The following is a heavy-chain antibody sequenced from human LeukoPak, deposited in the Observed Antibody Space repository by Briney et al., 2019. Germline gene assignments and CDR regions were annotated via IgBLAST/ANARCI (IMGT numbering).Heavy chain of an antibody. J-gene: IGHJ3*02. D-gene: IGHD3-9*01. CDR2: FDPEDGET. CDR3: ATDILSAFDI. V-gene: IGHV1-24*01. CDR1: GYTLTELS. Sequence: ASVKVSCKVSGYTLTELSMHWVRQAPGKGLEWMGGFDPEDGETIYAQKFQGRVTMIEDTSTDTAYMELSSLRSEDTAVYYCATDILSAFDIWGQGTMVTVSS.